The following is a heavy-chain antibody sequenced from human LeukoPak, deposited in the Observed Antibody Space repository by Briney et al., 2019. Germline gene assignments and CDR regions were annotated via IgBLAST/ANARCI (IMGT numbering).Heavy chain of an antibody. J-gene: IGHJ4*02. CDR3: VRQKKSHGNFDY. D-gene: IGHD1-26*01. Sequence: GGSLRLSCAASGFTFSDHAMHWVRQATGKGLEWVSAVGIAADTSYPGSVKGRFTISRENAKNSLYLQMNNLRVEDTAVYYCVRQKKSHGNFDYWGQGTLVTVSS. CDR1: GFTFSDHA. V-gene: IGHV3-13*01. CDR2: VGIAADT.